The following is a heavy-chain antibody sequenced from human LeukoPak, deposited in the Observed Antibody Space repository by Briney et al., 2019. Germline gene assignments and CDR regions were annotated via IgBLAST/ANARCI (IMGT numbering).Heavy chain of an antibody. Sequence: GGSLRLSCAASGFTFSNAWMSWVRQAPGKGLEWVGRIKSKTDGGTTDYAAPVKGRFTISRDDSKNTLYLQMNSLKTEDTAVYHCTTARYYYDSSGAWDAFDIWGQGTMVTVSS. CDR2: IKSKTDGGTT. CDR1: GFTFSNAW. J-gene: IGHJ3*02. V-gene: IGHV3-15*01. CDR3: TTARYYYDSSGAWDAFDI. D-gene: IGHD3-22*01.